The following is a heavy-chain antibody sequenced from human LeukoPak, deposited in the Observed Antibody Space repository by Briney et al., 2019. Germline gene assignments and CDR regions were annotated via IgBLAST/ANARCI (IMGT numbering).Heavy chain of an antibody. CDR1: GGSISSYY. V-gene: IGHV4-59*01. D-gene: IGHD4-11*01. CDR2: IYYSGRT. CDR3: ARSDYSNFDY. Sequence: LETLSLTCTVSGGSISSYYWSWIRQPPGKGLEWVWYIYYSGRTNYNPSLQSRVTISVDTAKNQFSLKLISVTAADTAVYYCARSDYSNFDYWGQGTLVTVSS. J-gene: IGHJ4*02.